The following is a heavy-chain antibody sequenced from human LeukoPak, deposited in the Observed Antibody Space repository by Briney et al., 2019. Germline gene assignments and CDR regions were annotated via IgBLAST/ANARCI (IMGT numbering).Heavy chain of an antibody. CDR3: AKHYYDFWSTYHFFDY. V-gene: IGHV3-48*03. D-gene: IGHD3-3*01. J-gene: IGHJ4*02. CDR1: GLTFSSYE. CDR2: ISSASNMI. Sequence: PGGSLRLSCAASGLTFSSYEMNWVRQAPGKGLEWISYISSASNMIYYAESVKGRFTISRDNSKNTLYLQMNSLRAEDTAIYYCAKHYYDFWSTYHFFDYWGQGTLVTVSS.